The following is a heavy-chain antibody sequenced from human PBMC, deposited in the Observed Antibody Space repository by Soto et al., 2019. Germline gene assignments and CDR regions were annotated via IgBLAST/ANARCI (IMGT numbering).Heavy chain of an antibody. CDR1: GDSMNNGDYF. CDR2: ISYSGST. J-gene: IGHJ4*02. CDR3: ARDRAHFYESSGRLDL. Sequence: SETLSLTCSVSGDSMNNGDYFWTWIRQTPGKGLQWIGYISYSGSTFYNPSLKTRLAMSVDTSKNQFSVRLRSVTAADTAVYYCARDRAHFYESSGRLDLWGQGMLVTVSS. V-gene: IGHV4-30-4*01. D-gene: IGHD3-22*01.